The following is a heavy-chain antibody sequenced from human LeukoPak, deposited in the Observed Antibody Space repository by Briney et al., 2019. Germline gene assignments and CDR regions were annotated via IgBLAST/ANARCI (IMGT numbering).Heavy chain of an antibody. D-gene: IGHD1-26*01. J-gene: IGHJ4*02. V-gene: IGHV3-15*01. Sequence: PGGSLRLSCAASGFTFSNAWMSWVRQAPGKGLEWVGRIKSKTDGGTTDYAAPVKGRFTISRDDSKNTLYLQMNSLKTEDTAAYYCTTGVEAYHFDYWGQGTLVTVSS. CDR3: TTGVEAYHFDY. CDR2: IKSKTDGGTT. CDR1: GFTFSNAW.